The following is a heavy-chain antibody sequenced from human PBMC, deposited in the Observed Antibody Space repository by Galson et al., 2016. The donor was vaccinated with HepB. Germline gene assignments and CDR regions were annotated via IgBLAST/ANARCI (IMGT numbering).Heavy chain of an antibody. Sequence: SLRLSCAASRFTFSSYGMSWVRQAPGKGLEWVSGLSPSGTSTHYADSVRGRFSISRDNSKTTLCLQMNSLRVEDTALYYCARDQRWLQFGKDAFDLWGQGTFVIVSA. V-gene: IGHV3-23*01. D-gene: IGHD5-24*01. CDR1: RFTFSSYG. J-gene: IGHJ3*01. CDR3: ARDQRWLQFGKDAFDL. CDR2: LSPSGTST.